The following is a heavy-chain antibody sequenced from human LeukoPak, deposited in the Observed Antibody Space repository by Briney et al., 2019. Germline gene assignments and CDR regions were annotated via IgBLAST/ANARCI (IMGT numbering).Heavy chain of an antibody. CDR2: IDPSSTYI. D-gene: IGHD4-17*01. J-gene: IGHJ4*02. Sequence: GKSLRLSCAASGFTFSNYAMTWVRQAPGKGLEWVSSIDPSSTYIYYADSVKGRFTISRDNAQNSLYLQMNSLRAEDTAVYYCTRGSYGDYEYWGQGTLVTVSA. CDR1: GFTFSNYA. CDR3: TRGSYGDYEY. V-gene: IGHV3-21*01.